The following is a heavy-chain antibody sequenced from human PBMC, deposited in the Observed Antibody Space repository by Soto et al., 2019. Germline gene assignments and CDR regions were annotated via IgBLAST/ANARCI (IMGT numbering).Heavy chain of an antibody. D-gene: IGHD4-17*01. Sequence: SETLSLTCTVSGGSISSGDYYWSWIRQPPGKGLEWIGYIYYTGSTYYNPSLKSRVTISVDTSKNQFSLRLSSVTAADTAVYYCARALFLEYGGPTGWLDPWGQGTLVTVYS. J-gene: IGHJ5*02. CDR2: IYYTGST. CDR1: GGSISSGDYY. CDR3: ARALFLEYGGPTGWLDP. V-gene: IGHV4-30-4*01.